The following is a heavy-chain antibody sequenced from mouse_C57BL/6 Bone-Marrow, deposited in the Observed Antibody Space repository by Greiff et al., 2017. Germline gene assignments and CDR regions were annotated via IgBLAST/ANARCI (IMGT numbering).Heavy chain of an antibody. V-gene: IGHV2-2*01. Sequence: QVHVKQSGPGLVQPSQSLSITCTVSGFSLTSYGVHWVRQSPGKGLEWLGVIWSGGSTDYNAAFISRLSISKDNSKSQVFFKMNSLQADDTAIYYCARGGLTGHFDYWGQGTTLTVSS. J-gene: IGHJ2*01. CDR1: GFSLTSYG. CDR2: IWSGGST. CDR3: ARGGLTGHFDY. D-gene: IGHD4-1*01.